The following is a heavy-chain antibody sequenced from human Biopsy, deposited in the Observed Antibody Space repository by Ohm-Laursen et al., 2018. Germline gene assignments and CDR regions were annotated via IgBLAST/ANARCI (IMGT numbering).Heavy chain of an antibody. CDR2: NIPILGTG. CDR3: ATKLTGYFHH. Sequence: SVKVSCKAPGGTFSNYGVNWVRQAPGHGLEWLGGNIPILGTGNYAQKFQDRVTVAADTSTSTATMELRSLRSDDTAVYYCATKLTGYFHHWGQGTLVIVSS. J-gene: IGHJ1*01. V-gene: IGHV1-69*06. D-gene: IGHD3-9*01. CDR1: GGTFSNYG.